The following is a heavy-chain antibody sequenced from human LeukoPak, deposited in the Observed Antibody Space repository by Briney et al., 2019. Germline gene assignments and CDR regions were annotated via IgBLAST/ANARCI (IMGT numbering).Heavy chain of an antibody. Sequence: VASVKVSCKASGGTFSSYAISWVRQAPGQGLEWMGGIIPIFGTADYAQKFQGRVTITADESTSTAYMELSSLRSEDTAVYYCARKYCSGGSWPHLGYYYYGMDVWGQGTTVTVSS. V-gene: IGHV1-69*13. CDR3: ARKYCSGGSWPHLGYYYYGMDV. CDR2: IIPIFGTA. CDR1: GGTFSSYA. J-gene: IGHJ6*02. D-gene: IGHD2-15*01.